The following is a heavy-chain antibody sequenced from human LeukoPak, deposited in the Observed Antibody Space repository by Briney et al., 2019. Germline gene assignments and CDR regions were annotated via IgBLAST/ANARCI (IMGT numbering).Heavy chain of an antibody. D-gene: IGHD5-12*01. CDR3: ARSLGYSGYEDY. V-gene: IGHV3-21*01. CDR1: GFTFSSYS. J-gene: IGHJ4*02. Sequence: GGSLRLSCAASGFTFSSYSMSWVRQAPGKGLEWVSSISSSSSYIYYADSVKGRFTISRDNAKNSLYLQMNSLRAEDTAVYYCARSLGYSGYEDYWGQGTLVTVSS. CDR2: ISSSSSYI.